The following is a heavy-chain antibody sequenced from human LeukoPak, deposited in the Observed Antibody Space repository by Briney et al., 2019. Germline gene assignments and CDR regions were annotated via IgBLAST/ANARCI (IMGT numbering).Heavy chain of an antibody. CDR1: GFTVSSNS. D-gene: IGHD1-26*01. CDR2: IYSGGRT. CDR3: ATQSSTSGGGY. J-gene: IGHJ4*02. V-gene: IGHV3-53*01. Sequence: GGSLRLSCAASGFTVSSNSMSWVRQAPGKGLEWVSIIYSGGRTYYADSVKGRFTISRDNSKNTLYLHMSSLRAEDTAVYYCATQSSTSGGGYWGQGTLVTVSS.